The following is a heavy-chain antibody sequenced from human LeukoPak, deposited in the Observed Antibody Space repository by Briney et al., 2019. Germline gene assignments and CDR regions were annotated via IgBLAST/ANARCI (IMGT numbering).Heavy chain of an antibody. CDR1: GFTFSSYA. CDR2: INLDGREK. D-gene: IGHD1-1*01. J-gene: IGHJ4*02. CDR3: VKYERTPTSFDY. Sequence: GGSLRLSCAASGFTFSSYAMSWVRQAPGKGLEWVANINLDGREKYYVDSVKGQFTISRDNAKNSLYLQMNSLRAEDTAVYYCVKYERTPTSFDYWGQGTLVTVSS. V-gene: IGHV3-7*01.